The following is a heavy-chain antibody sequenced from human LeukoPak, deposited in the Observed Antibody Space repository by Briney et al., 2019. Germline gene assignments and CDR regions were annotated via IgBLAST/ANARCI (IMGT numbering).Heavy chain of an antibody. V-gene: IGHV6-1*01. J-gene: IGHJ6*02. D-gene: IGHD6-13*01. CDR1: GDSVSSNSAA. CDR3: ARDYETGIAAAGEYCGMDV. CDR2: TYYRSKWYN. Sequence: SQTLSLTCAISGDSVSSNSAAWNWIRQSPSRGLEWLGRTYYRSKWYNDYAVSVKSRITINPDTSKNQFSLQLNSVTPEDTAVYYCARDYETGIAAAGEYCGMDVWGQGTTVTVSS.